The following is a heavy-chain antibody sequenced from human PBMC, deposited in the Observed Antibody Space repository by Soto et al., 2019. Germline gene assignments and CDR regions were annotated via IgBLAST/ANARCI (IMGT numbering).Heavy chain of an antibody. D-gene: IGHD2-15*01. Sequence: QVQLQESGPGLVKPSETLSLTCTVSGGSISSYYWSWIRQPAGKGLEWIGRIYTSGSTNYNPSLKSRVTMSVDTSKNQFSLKLSSVTAADTAVYYCARDQRATHRQAYYSYYGMDVWGQGTTVTVSS. CDR1: GGSISSYY. CDR2: IYTSGST. V-gene: IGHV4-4*07. J-gene: IGHJ6*02. CDR3: ARDQRATHRQAYYSYYGMDV.